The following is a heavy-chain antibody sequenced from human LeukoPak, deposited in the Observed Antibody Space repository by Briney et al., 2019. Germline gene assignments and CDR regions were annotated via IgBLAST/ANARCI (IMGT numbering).Heavy chain of an antibody. CDR1: GFTFSNYG. CDR2: IRYDGNNK. V-gene: IGHV3-30*02. CDR3: LRGDRRDY. Sequence: GGSLRLSCAASGFTFSNYGMLWVRQAPGKGLDWVSFIRYDGNNKLYADSVKGRFIISRDNAKDSLYLQMNSLRVEDTAVYYCLRGDRRDYWGQGTLVTVSS. J-gene: IGHJ4*02.